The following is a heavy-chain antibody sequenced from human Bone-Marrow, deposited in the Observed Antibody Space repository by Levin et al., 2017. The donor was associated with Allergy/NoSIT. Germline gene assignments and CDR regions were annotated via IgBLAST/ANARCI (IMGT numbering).Heavy chain of an antibody. CDR1: GGSVTSGDYY. V-gene: IGHV4-61*08. CDR3: ARVSAAGGTRLCDY. J-gene: IGHJ4*02. D-gene: IGHD6-13*01. Sequence: SQTLSLTCSVSGGSVTSGDYYWSWIRKPPGKGLEWIGFIHSSGSTNYIPSLKSRVTMSHDTSKNQLFLSLTSVTAADTAIYYCARVSAAGGTRLCDYWGQGTLVTVSS. CDR2: IHSSGST.